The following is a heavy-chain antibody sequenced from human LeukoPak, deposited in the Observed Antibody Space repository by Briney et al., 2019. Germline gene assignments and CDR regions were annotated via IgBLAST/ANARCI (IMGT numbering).Heavy chain of an antibody. CDR2: ISAYNGNT. CDR3: ARDGLTIFGVAAPTYNWFDP. V-gene: IGHV1-18*01. Sequence: ASVKVSCKASGYTFTSYGISWVRQAPGQGLEWMGWISAYNGNTNYAQKLQGRVTMTTDTSTSTAYMELRSLRSDDTAVYYCARDGLTIFGVAAPTYNWFDPWGQGTLVTVSS. J-gene: IGHJ5*02. CDR1: GYTFTSYG. D-gene: IGHD3-3*01.